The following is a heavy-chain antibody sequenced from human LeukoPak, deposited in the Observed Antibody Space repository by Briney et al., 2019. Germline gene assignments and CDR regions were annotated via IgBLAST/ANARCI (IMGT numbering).Heavy chain of an antibody. V-gene: IGHV3-64D*06. Sequence: GGSLRLSCSGSGFTISNYAIHWVRQAPGKGLEYVSAISSNGGSTNYADSAKGRFTISRDNSKNTLYLQMSSLRAEDTAVYYCARAAGKENGYDFWFEHWGQGTLVTVSS. CDR3: ARAAGKENGYDFWFEH. CDR2: ISSNGGST. CDR1: GFTISNYA. J-gene: IGHJ5*02. D-gene: IGHD3-3*01.